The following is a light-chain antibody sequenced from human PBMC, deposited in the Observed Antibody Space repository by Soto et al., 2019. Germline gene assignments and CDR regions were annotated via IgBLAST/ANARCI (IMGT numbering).Light chain of an antibody. CDR2: DVS. Sequence: QSALTQPASVSGSPGQSITISCTGTSSDVGGYNYVSWYQQHPGKAPKLMIYDVSNRPSGVSNRFPGSKSGNTTSLTISGLPAEDEADYYCPSYTSSSTLVFGERTKPTLL. CDR1: SSDVGGYNY. V-gene: IGLV2-14*01. J-gene: IGLJ2*01. CDR3: PSYTSSSTLV.